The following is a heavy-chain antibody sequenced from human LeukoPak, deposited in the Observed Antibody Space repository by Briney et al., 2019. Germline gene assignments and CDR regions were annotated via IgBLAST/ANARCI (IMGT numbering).Heavy chain of an antibody. J-gene: IGHJ4*02. CDR2: IIPIFGTA. CDR3: ARVDSGGYSYGFYYFDY. CDR1: GGTFSSYA. D-gene: IGHD5-18*01. V-gene: IGHV1-69*05. Sequence: SVKVSCKASGGTFSSYAISWVRQAPGQGLEWMGGIIPIFGTANYAQKLQGRVTMTTDTSTSTAYMELRSLRSDDTAVYYCARVDSGGYSYGFYYFDYWGQGTLVTVSS.